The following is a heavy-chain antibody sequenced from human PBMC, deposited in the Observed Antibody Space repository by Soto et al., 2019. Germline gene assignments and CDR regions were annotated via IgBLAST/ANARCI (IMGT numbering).Heavy chain of an antibody. Sequence: GGSLRLSCAASGFTFSSYAMSWVRQAPGKGLEWVSAISGSGGSTYYADSVKGRFTISRDNSKNTLYLQMNSLRAEDTAVYYCAKDSWRSSSQYYFDYWGQGTLVTVSS. D-gene: IGHD6-13*01. CDR2: ISGSGGST. CDR3: AKDSWRSSSQYYFDY. J-gene: IGHJ4*02. CDR1: GFTFSSYA. V-gene: IGHV3-23*01.